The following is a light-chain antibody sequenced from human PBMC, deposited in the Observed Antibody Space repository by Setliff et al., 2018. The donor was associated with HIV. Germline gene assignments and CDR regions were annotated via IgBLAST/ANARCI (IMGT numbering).Light chain of an antibody. CDR2: EVN. CDR3: SSYTTTSTLRV. V-gene: IGLV2-14*01. J-gene: IGLJ1*01. Sequence: QSALAQPASVSGSPGQSITISCTATCSDVGDFDSVAWYQQHPGRAPKLMIDEVNNRPSGVSNRFSGSKSGDTASLTISGLQADDEADYYCSSYTTTSTLRVFGAGTKVTVL. CDR1: CSDVGDFDS.